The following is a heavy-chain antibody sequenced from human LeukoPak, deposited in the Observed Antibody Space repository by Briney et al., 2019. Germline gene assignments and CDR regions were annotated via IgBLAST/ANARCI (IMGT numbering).Heavy chain of an antibody. CDR3: ASSVFDSYSGSSGDY. V-gene: IGHV4-34*01. CDR2: INHSGST. D-gene: IGHD1-26*01. Sequence: SETLSLTCAVYGGSFSDYYWSWIRQPPGRGLEWIGEINHSGSTNYNPSLKSRVTISVDTSKNQFSLKLSSVTAADTAVYYCASSVFDSYSGSSGDYWGQGTLVTVSS. J-gene: IGHJ4*02. CDR1: GGSFSDYY.